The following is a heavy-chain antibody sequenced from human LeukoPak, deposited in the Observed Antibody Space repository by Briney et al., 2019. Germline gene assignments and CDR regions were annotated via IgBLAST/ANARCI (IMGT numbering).Heavy chain of an antibody. Sequence: GGSLRLSCAASGFTFSSYWIHWVRQAPGKGLVWVSRINSDGSSTSYADSVKGRFTISRDNAKNTLYLQMNSLRAEDTAVYYCARVNTVTTGNAFDIWGQGTMVTVSS. J-gene: IGHJ3*02. CDR1: GFTFSSYW. V-gene: IGHV3-74*01. D-gene: IGHD4-17*01. CDR3: ARVNTVTTGNAFDI. CDR2: INSDGSST.